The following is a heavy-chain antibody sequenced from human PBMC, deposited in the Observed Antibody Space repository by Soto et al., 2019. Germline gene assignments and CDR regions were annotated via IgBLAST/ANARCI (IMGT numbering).Heavy chain of an antibody. D-gene: IGHD4-17*01. J-gene: IGHJ6*03. Sequence: QVQLVESGGGVVQPGRSLRLSCAASGFTFSSYGMHWVRQAPGKGLEWVAVISYDGSNKYYADSVKGRFTISRDNSKNTLYLQKNSLSAEDTAVYYCASLTDYGDYVGADYYYYYRDVWGKGTTVTVSS. CDR3: ASLTDYGDYVGADYYYYYRDV. CDR1: GFTFSSYG. CDR2: ISYDGSNK. V-gene: IGHV3-30*03.